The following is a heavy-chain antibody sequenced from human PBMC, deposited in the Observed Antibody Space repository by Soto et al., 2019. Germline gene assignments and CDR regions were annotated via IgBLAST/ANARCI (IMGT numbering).Heavy chain of an antibody. CDR1: GYTFTSYG. CDR2: FSADNGNI. CDR3: ARTKYSSGWYGGYYFDN. D-gene: IGHD6-19*01. Sequence: QVQLVQSGAEVKKPGASVKVSCEASGYTFTSYGISWVRQAPRQGLEWMTWFSADNGNINYAQKLQGRVTMTTDTSTSTTYMELRSLRSDDTAVYYCARTKYSSGWYGGYYFDNWGQGTLVTVSS. V-gene: IGHV1-18*01. J-gene: IGHJ4*02.